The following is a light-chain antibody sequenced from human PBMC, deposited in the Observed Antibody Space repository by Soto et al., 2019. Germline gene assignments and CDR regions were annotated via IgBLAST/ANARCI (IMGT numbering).Light chain of an antibody. CDR2: GAS. V-gene: IGKV3-15*01. J-gene: IGKJ5*01. Sequence: EILMTQSPDSLSVSPGETATLSCRAIQILNTDLALYQQKPGQSPRLLLYGASTRATGSSTRFSCGGSGTEFTLTISGLQSEDSAVYYCQQYKSWPPITFCQGTRLEIK. CDR3: QQYKSWPPIT. CDR1: QILNTD.